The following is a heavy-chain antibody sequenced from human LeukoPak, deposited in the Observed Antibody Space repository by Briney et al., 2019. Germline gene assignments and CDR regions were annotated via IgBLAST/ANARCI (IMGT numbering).Heavy chain of an antibody. Sequence: GGSLRLSCAASGFTFSSYSMNWVRQAPGKGLEWVSSISSSSSYIYYADSVKGRFTISRDNAKNSLYLQMNSLRAEDTAVYYCASYRGDYGCRRGISSFDYWGQGTLVTVSS. V-gene: IGHV3-21*01. CDR2: ISSSSSYI. CDR1: GFTFSSYS. D-gene: IGHD4-17*01. J-gene: IGHJ4*02. CDR3: ASYRGDYGCRRGISSFDY.